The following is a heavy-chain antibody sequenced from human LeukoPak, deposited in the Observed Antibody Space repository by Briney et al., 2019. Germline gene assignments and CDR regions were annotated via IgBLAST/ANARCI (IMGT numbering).Heavy chain of an antibody. V-gene: IGHV3-48*04. CDR1: GLTFSSYS. D-gene: IGHD1-26*01. J-gene: IGHJ6*03. CDR3: ARDPYSGNYGNDYYYYMDV. CDR2: ISSLSGTI. Sequence: GGSLRLSCAASGLTFSSYSMNWVRQAPGEGLEWISYISSLSGTINYADSVKGRFTISRDNAKNSLYLQMDSLGPEDTAVYYCARDPYSGNYGNDYYYYMDVWGKGTTVTISS.